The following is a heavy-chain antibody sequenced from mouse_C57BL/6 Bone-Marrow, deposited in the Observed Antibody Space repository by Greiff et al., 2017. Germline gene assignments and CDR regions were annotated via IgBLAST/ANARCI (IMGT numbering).Heavy chain of an antibody. Sequence: QVQLQQPGAELVKPGASVKLSCKASGYTFTSYWMHWVKQRPGRGLEWIGRIDPNSGGTKYNEKFKSKATLTVDKPSSTAYMQRSSLTSEDSAVYYCAREDLLWYHYYAMDYWGQGTSVTVSS. CDR3: AREDLLWYHYYAMDY. CDR2: IDPNSGGT. D-gene: IGHD2-1*01. J-gene: IGHJ4*01. CDR1: GYTFTSYW. V-gene: IGHV1-72*01.